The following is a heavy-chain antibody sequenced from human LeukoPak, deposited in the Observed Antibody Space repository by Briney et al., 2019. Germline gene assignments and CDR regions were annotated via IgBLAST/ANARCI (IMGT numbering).Heavy chain of an antibody. CDR3: ARDRNYADYGLSNWFDP. CDR1: GFTFSTYG. CDR2: IWYDGSNK. J-gene: IGHJ5*02. V-gene: IGHV3-33*01. D-gene: IGHD4-17*01. Sequence: GGSLRLSCAASGFTFSTYGMHWVRQAPGKGLEWVAVIWYDGSNKYYADSVKGRYTISRDNSKNTLYLQMDSLRAEDTAVYYCARDRNYADYGLSNWFDPWGQGTLVTVSS.